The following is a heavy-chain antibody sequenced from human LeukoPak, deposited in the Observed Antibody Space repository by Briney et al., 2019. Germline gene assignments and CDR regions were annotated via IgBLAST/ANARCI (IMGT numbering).Heavy chain of an antibody. CDR2: INHSGST. D-gene: IGHD5-18*01. Sequence: SETLSLTCAVYGGSFSGYYWSWIRRPPGKGLEWIGEINHSGSTNYNPSLKSRVTISVDTSKNQFSLKLSSVTAVDTAVYYCAREKVNTAMVTSPRKYYYYMDVWGKGTTVTVSS. J-gene: IGHJ6*03. V-gene: IGHV4-34*01. CDR3: AREKVNTAMVTSPRKYYYYMDV. CDR1: GGSFSGYY.